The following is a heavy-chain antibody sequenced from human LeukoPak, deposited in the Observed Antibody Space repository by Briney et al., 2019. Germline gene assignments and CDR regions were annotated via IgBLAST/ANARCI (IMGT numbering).Heavy chain of an antibody. J-gene: IGHJ3*02. CDR1: GYTLTELS. CDR2: FDPEDGET. Sequence: ASVKASCKVSGYTLTELSMHWVRQAPGKGLEWMGGFDPEDGETIYAQKFQGRVTMTEDTSTDTAYMELSSLRSEDTAVYYCATDISPIAAAGTGDAFDIWGQGTMVTVSS. D-gene: IGHD6-13*01. CDR3: ATDISPIAAAGTGDAFDI. V-gene: IGHV1-24*01.